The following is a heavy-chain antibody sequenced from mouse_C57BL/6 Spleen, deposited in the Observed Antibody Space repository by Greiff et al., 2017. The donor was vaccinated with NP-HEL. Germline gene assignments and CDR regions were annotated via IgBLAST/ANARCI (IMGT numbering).Heavy chain of an antibody. CDR2: IHPNGGST. Sequence: QVQLQQPGAELVKPGASVKLSCKASGFTFTGYWLHWVKQRPGQGLEWIGMIHPNGGSTNYNEKFKSKATLTVDKSSSTAYMQLSSLTSEDSAVYYCARGYGNYGFDYWGQGTTLTVSS. CDR1: GFTFTGYW. V-gene: IGHV1-64*01. J-gene: IGHJ2*01. D-gene: IGHD2-1*01. CDR3: ARGYGNYGFDY.